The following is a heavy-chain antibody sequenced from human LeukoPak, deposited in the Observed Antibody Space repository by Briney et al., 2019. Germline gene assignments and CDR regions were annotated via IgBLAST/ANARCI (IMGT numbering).Heavy chain of an antibody. V-gene: IGHV4-59*07. CDR1: GFRFSIYW. D-gene: IGHD3-9*01. CDR3: ARTLYGDILPFNWFDP. J-gene: IGHJ5*02. CDR2: IYYSGST. Sequence: DSLRLSCAASGFRFSIYWMSCVRHAPGKGLEWIGYIYYSGSTNYNPSLKSRVTISVDTSKNQFSLKLSSVTAAGTAVYYCARTLYGDILPFNWFDPWGQGTLVTVSS.